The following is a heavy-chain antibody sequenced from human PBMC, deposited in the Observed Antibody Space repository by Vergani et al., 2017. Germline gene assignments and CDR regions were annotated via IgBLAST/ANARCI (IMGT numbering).Heavy chain of an antibody. Sequence: QVQLQESGPGLVKPSETLSLTCTVSGYSISSGYYWGWIRQPPGKGLEWIGSIYHSGSTYYNPSLKSRVIMSVDTSKNQFSLKLSSVTAADTAVYYCARGGNSGEYFQHWGQGTLVTVSS. CDR3: ARGGNSGEYFQH. CDR2: IYHSGST. V-gene: IGHV4-38-2*02. CDR1: GYSISSGYY. D-gene: IGHD4-23*01. J-gene: IGHJ1*01.